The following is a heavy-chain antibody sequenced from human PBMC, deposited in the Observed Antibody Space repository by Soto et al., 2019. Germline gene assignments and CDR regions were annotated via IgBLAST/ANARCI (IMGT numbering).Heavy chain of an antibody. CDR3: AGDPYQSSNYYGSEFDY. CDR2: IQQDGTEK. D-gene: IGHD3-10*01. J-gene: IGHJ4*02. Sequence: GGSLRLSCAASGFTFRSYWMTWVRQPPGKGLEWVANIQQDGTEKNYVDSVKGRFTISRDNAKNSLYLQMNSLRAEDTAVYYCAGDPYQSSNYYGSEFDYWGQGILVTVSS. V-gene: IGHV3-7*01. CDR1: GFTFRSYW.